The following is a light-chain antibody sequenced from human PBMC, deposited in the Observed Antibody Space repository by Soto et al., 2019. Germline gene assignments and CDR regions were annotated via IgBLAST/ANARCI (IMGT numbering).Light chain of an antibody. CDR1: HNIGTY. J-gene: IGKJ1*01. Sequence: VSTQSPATLSLSLGETATLSCRASHNIGTYLGWYQHNPGQATTLLIYDTSNRAAGTPASFSGSGSETDVTLTIISLEPEDFAVYYCHQRANYPRTFGQGTKV. CDR3: HQRANYPRT. CDR2: DTS. V-gene: IGKV3-11*01.